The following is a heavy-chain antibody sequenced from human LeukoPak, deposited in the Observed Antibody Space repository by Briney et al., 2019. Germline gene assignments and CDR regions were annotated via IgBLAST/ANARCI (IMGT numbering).Heavy chain of an antibody. CDR1: GFTLRDYA. CDR3: AKAKGFAAMYYFDY. J-gene: IGHJ4*02. Sequence: GGSLRLSCAASGFTLRDYAMPWVRQVPGKGLEWVAGISFNSGNLDYANSVKGRFTISRDNANNSLYLQMNSLTPEDTAWYFCAKAKGFAAMYYFDYWGQGTLVTVSS. V-gene: IGHV3-9*01. CDR2: ISFNSGNL. D-gene: IGHD3-10*01.